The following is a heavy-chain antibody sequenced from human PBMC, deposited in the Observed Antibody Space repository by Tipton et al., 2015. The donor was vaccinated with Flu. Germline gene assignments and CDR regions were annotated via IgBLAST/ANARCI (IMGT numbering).Heavy chain of an antibody. D-gene: IGHD3-10*01. CDR2: IWSGGSRI. Sequence: RSLRLSCAASGFTFSTYAMHWVRQAPGKGLEWVAVIWSGGSRIWYADSVKGRFTISRDDSKNTLYLQMNSLRAEDTAVYHCAKDQYYAGSGAYSASDYWGQGTLVTVSS. CDR3: AKDQYYAGSGAYSASDY. CDR1: GFTFSTYA. J-gene: IGHJ4*02. V-gene: IGHV3-33*03.